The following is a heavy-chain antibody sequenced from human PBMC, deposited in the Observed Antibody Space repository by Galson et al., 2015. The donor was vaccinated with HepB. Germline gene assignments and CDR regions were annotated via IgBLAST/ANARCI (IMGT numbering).Heavy chain of an antibody. V-gene: IGHV4-59*08. CDR1: GGSISSHY. Sequence: ETLSLTCTVSGGSISSHYWSWIRQPPGKGLEWLGYIYYTGSTHYNPSLKSRATISVDRSKNQFSLRLSSVTAADTAVYYCAKSLEEKFVGGNFYYYNGMDVWGQGTTVTVSS. CDR2: IYYTGST. D-gene: IGHD1-26*01. J-gene: IGHJ6*02. CDR3: AKSLEEKFVGGNFYYYNGMDV.